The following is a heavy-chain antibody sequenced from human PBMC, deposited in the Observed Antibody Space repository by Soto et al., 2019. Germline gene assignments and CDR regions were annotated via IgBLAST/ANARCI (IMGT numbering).Heavy chain of an antibody. CDR1: GFIFSDYY. CDR2: ISSSSSYT. V-gene: IGHV3-11*06. J-gene: IGHJ3*02. CDR3: ATGALTTIFGVVSSNDVFEI. Sequence: GGSLRLSCAASGFIFSDYYMSWIRQAPGKGLEWVSYISSSSSYTNYADSVKGRFTISRDNAKNSLYLQMNSLRAEDTAVYYCATGALTTIFGVVSSNDVFEISGQGTMVIGSS. D-gene: IGHD3-3*01.